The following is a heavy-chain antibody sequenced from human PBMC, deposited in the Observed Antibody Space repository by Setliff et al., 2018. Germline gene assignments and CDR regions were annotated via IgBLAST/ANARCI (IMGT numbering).Heavy chain of an antibody. J-gene: IGHJ5*02. CDR3: AKHGEESKVTTYLAS. CDR1: GYSFTVFG. D-gene: IGHD4-17*01. V-gene: IGHV1-18*01. Sequence: GASVKVSCKTSGYSFTVFGISWVRQAPGQGLEWMGWISPYYGSTNYAQKFQGRVTMTTDTSTSTAYMELTSLTSDDTAIYYCAKHGEESKVTTYLASWGQGTLVTVLL. CDR2: ISPYYGST.